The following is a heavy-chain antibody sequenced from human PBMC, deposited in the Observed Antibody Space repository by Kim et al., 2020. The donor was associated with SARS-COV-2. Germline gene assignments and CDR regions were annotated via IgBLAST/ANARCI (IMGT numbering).Heavy chain of an antibody. V-gene: IGHV4-39*01. CDR2: IYSPGGT. J-gene: IGHJ4*02. CDR3: ARNIRGVVLIFYFDS. D-gene: IGHD3-10*01. CDR1: GGSISTSSYY. Sequence: SETLSLTCAVSGGSISTSSYYWGWIRQPPGRDLEWIGSIYSPGGTFYNPSLKGRVTMSVDTSKNQFSLKLTSVTAADTAVYYCARNIRGVVLIFYFDSWGQGTLVTVSS.